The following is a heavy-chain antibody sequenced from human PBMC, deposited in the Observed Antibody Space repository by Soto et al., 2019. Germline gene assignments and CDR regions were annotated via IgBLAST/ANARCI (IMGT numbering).Heavy chain of an antibody. CDR3: ARDGYFDH. CDR1: GYAFTSYG. J-gene: IGHJ4*02. V-gene: IGHV1-18*01. Sequence: QVQLVQSGAEVKKPGDSVRVSCKASGYAFTSYGIGWVRQAPGQGLEWMGWISANNGNTKYAQKLQGRVTMTTDASTSTAYMELRSLRSDDAAVYYCARDGYFDHWGQGTLVTVSS. CDR2: ISANNGNT.